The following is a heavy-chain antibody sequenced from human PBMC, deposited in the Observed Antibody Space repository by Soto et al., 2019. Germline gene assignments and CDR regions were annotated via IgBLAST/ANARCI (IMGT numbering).Heavy chain of an antibody. Sequence: ASVKVSCKGSGYTFTSYYMHWVRQAPGQGLEWMGIINPSGGSTSYAQKFQGRVTMTRDTSTSTVYMELSSLRSEDTAVYYCVFYGDYNYGMDVWGQGTTVTVSS. D-gene: IGHD4-17*01. J-gene: IGHJ6*02. CDR1: GYTFTSYY. CDR3: VFYGDYNYGMDV. V-gene: IGHV1-46*01. CDR2: INPSGGST.